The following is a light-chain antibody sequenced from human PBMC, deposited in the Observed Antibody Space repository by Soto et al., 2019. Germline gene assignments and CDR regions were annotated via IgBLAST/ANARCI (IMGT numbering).Light chain of an antibody. J-gene: IGKJ1*01. CDR2: GAS. V-gene: IGKV3-20*01. CDR1: QSVSSSY. CDR3: QQYGSSPRT. Sequence: EIVLTQSPGTLSLSPGERDTLSCRASQSVSSSYLAWYQQKPGQAPRLLIYGASNRATGIPDRFSGSGSGTDFTLTISRLEPEDFAVYYCQQYGSSPRTFGQGTKVDIK.